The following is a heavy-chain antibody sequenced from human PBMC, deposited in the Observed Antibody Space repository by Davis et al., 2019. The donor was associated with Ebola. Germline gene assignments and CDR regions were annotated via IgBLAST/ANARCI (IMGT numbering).Heavy chain of an antibody. D-gene: IGHD5-12*01. Sequence: GESLMISCAASGFTFSSYAMSWLRQAPGKGLEWVSYISNSGNSIYYADSVKGRFTTSRDNAKKSLYLDMSSLRAEGTAVYYCTNKGDRDGSGYPDLRYWGQGTLVTVSS. CDR3: TNKGDRDGSGYPDLRY. J-gene: IGHJ4*01. V-gene: IGHV3-21*04. CDR2: ISNSGNSI. CDR1: GFTFSSYA.